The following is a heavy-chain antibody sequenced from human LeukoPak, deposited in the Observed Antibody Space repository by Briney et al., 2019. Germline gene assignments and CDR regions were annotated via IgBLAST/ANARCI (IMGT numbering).Heavy chain of an antibody. V-gene: IGHV4-34*01. D-gene: IGHD2-2*02. J-gene: IGHJ6*03. Sequence: SETLSLTCAVYGGSFSGYYWSWIRQPPAKGLEWIGEINHSGSTNYNPSLKSRVTISVDTSKNQFSLKLSSVTAADTAVYYCARGPAGRCSSTSCYTPGYYYYMDVWGKGTTVTVSS. CDR2: INHSGST. CDR1: GGSFSGYY. CDR3: ARGPAGRCSSTSCYTPGYYYYMDV.